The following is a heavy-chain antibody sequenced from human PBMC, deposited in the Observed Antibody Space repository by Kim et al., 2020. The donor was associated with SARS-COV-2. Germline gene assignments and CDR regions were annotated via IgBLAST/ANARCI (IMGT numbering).Heavy chain of an antibody. J-gene: IGHJ6*03. V-gene: IGHV1-8*01. CDR1: GYTFTSYD. D-gene: IGHD1-26*01. CDR3: ATVRELRYYYYYMDV. Sequence: ASVKVSCKASGYTFTSYDINWVRQATGQGLEWMGWMNPNSGNTGYAQKFQGRVTMTRNTSISTAYMELSSLRSEDTAVYYCATVRELRYYYYYMDVWGKGTTVTVSS. CDR2: MNPNSGNT.